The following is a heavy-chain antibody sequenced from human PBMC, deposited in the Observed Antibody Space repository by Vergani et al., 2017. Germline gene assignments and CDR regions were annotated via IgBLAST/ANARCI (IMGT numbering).Heavy chain of an antibody. CDR2: VSGSSATP. CDR1: GFSFPGYA. J-gene: IGHJ4*02. CDR3: TKGSRGYTGYFFDY. D-gene: IGHD5-12*01. V-gene: IGHV3-23*01. Sequence: EVQLLESGGGLVQPGGSLRLSCEASGFSFPGYALHWVRQSPGKGLEWVSSVSGSSATPYYADSVKGRFIISRDNSKNTLHLQMNSLRADDTAVYYCTKGSRGYTGYFFDYWGQGTLATVSS.